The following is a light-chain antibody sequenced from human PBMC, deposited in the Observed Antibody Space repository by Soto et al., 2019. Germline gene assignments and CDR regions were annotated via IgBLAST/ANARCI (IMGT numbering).Light chain of an antibody. CDR1: QDISYY. CDR2: VAS. J-gene: IGKJ1*01. CDR3: QQYYDLPWT. V-gene: IGKV1-33*01. Sequence: DIQMTQSPSSLSASVGDRVTITCQASQDISYYLNWCQQKPGKAPKLLLYVASNLETGVPSRFSGSGSGTDFTLTISSLQPEDIATYYCQQYYDLPWTFGQGTKVEIK.